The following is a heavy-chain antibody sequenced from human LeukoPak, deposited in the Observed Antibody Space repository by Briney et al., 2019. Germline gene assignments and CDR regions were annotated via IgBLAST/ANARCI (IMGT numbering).Heavy chain of an antibody. J-gene: IGHJ4*02. CDR2: ISAYNGNA. CDR3: ARTRALDTSGSAYFDY. V-gene: IGHV1-18*01. D-gene: IGHD3-22*01. Sequence: ASVKVSCKASDYTFTSSGIRWVRQAPGQGLEWMGWISAYNGNARYAQKFQDRVTMTTVTSTSTAYMELRSLRSDDTAVYYCARTRALDTSGSAYFDYWGQGTLVTVSS. CDR1: DYTFTSSG.